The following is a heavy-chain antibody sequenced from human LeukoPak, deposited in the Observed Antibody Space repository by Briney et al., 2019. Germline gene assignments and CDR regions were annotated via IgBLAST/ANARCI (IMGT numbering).Heavy chain of an antibody. J-gene: IGHJ1*01. CDR2: ISPSGGIT. V-gene: IGHV3-23*01. D-gene: IGHD3-16*01. CDR1: GFTFSNAW. CDR3: AKDDDWGRYKH. Sequence: PGGSLRLSCAASGFTFSNAWMSWVRQAPGKGQEWGSGISPSGGITYYTDSVKGRFTISRDNSKNNQSLQMNSLRAEDTAVYYCAKDDDWGRYKHWGQGTLVTVSS.